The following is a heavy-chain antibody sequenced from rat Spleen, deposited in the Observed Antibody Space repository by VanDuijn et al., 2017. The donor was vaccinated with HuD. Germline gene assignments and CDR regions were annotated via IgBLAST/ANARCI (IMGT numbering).Heavy chain of an antibody. J-gene: IGHJ2*01. Sequence: EVQLVESGGGLVQPGRSMKLSCAASGFTFSNYGMAWVRQAPKKGLEWVAYISYDGGSTYYPDSVKGRFTISRDNAKSTLYLQMDSLRSEDTATYYCTTLTRGYNSGYWGQGVMVTVSS. CDR3: TTLTRGYNSGY. D-gene: IGHD4-3*01. CDR2: ISYDGGST. V-gene: IGHV5-20*01. CDR1: GFTFSNYG.